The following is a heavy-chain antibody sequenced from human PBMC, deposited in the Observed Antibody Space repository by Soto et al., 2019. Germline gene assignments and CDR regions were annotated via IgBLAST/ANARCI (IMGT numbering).Heavy chain of an antibody. V-gene: IGHV3-23*01. CDR2: ISGSGGST. CDR1: GFTFSSYA. Sequence: EVQLLESGGGLVQPGGSLRLSCAASGFTFSSYAMSWVRQAPGKGLEWVSAISGSGGSTYYADSVKGRFTISRDNSKNTRYLQRNSLRAEDTAVYYCAKGRVWFGAGMDVWGQGTTVTVSS. CDR3: AKGRVWFGAGMDV. D-gene: IGHD3-10*01. J-gene: IGHJ6*02.